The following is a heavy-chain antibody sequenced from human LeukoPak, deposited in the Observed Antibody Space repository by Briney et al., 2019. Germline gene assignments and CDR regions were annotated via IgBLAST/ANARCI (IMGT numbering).Heavy chain of an antibody. J-gene: IGHJ4*02. V-gene: IGHV3-64D*06. CDR3: VKDMSKYFDWAPYYFDS. D-gene: IGHD3-9*01. CDR2: ITSSGVET. Sequence: GGSLRLSCSASQFTFNAHALHWVSQAPGRGLEHLSAITSSGVETYYADSVKGRFTISRDNSKDTLYLQMSSLGPEDTATYYCVKDMSKYFDWAPYYFDSWGQGTLVTVSS. CDR1: QFTFNAHA.